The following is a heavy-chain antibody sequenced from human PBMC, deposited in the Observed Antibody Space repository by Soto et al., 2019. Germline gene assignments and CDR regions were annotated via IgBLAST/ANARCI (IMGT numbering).Heavy chain of an antibody. V-gene: IGHV3-21*01. CDR3: ARDPIIAMVRGVINWFDP. Sequence: KPXVSLRLSCAASGFTFSSYSMNWVRQAPGKGLEWVSSISRSSSYIYYADSVKGRFTISRDNAKNSLYLQMNSLRAEDTAVYYCARDPIIAMVRGVINWFDPWGQGTLVTVSS. CDR1: GFTFSSYS. D-gene: IGHD3-10*01. CDR2: ISRSSSYI. J-gene: IGHJ5*02.